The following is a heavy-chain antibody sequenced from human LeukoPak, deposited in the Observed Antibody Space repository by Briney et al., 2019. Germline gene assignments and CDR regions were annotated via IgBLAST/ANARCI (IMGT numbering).Heavy chain of an antibody. CDR1: GFTFSSYE. CDR2: ISSSGSTI. V-gene: IGHV3-48*03. D-gene: IGHD1-20*01. CDR3: AASISGWFDP. J-gene: IGHJ5*02. Sequence: GGSLRLSCAASGFTFSSYEMNWVRQAPGKGLEWVSYISSSGSTIYYPDSVKGRFTISRDNAKNSLYLQMNSLRAEDTAVYYCAASISGWFDPWGQGTLVTVSS.